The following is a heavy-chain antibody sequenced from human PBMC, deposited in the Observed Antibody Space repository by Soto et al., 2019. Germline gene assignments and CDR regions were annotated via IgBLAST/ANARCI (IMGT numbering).Heavy chain of an antibody. CDR1: GFTFSNYA. Sequence: EVHLLESGGGLVQPGGSLRLSCAASGFTFSNYAMNWVRQAPGKGLEWVSVISDSVDSTYYADSVKGRFTISRDKSKNTLYLHMNSLTAEDKAVYYCAKDGFSGSGKYYFDYWGQGTLVTVSS. D-gene: IGHD3-10*01. J-gene: IGHJ4*02. CDR3: AKDGFSGSGKYYFDY. CDR2: ISDSVDST. V-gene: IGHV3-23*01.